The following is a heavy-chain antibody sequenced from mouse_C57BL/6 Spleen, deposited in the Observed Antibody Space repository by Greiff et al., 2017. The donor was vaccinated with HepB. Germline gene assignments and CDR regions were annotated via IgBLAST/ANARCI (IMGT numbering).Heavy chain of an antibody. Sequence: VQLQQSGPELVKPGASVKISCKASGYAFSSSWMNWVKHRPGKGLEWIGRIYPGDGDTNYNGKFKGKATLTADKSSSTAYMQLSSLTSEDSAVYFCAKNSNYVAYWGQGTLVTVSA. V-gene: IGHV1-82*01. CDR1: GYAFSSSW. J-gene: IGHJ3*01. CDR2: IYPGDGDT. CDR3: AKNSNYVAY. D-gene: IGHD2-5*01.